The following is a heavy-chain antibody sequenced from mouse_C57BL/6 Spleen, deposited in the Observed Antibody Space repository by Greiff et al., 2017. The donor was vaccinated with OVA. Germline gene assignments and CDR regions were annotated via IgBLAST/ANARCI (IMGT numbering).Heavy chain of an antibody. D-gene: IGHD1-1*01. CDR1: GYTFTSYT. CDR2: INPSSGYT. CDR3: ARSPITTVVAYYFDY. V-gene: IGHV1-4*01. Sequence: VQLQQSGAELARPGASVKMSCKASGYTFTSYTMHWVKQRPGQGLEWIGYINPSSGYTKYNQKFKDKATLTADKSSSTAYMQLSSLTSDDSAVYYCARSPITTVVAYYFDYWGQGTTLTVSS. J-gene: IGHJ2*01.